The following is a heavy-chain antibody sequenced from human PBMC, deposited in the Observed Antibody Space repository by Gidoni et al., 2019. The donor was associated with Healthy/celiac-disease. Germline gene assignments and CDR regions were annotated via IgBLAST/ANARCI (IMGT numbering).Heavy chain of an antibody. CDR3: AREYCSSTSCYVFDY. V-gene: IGHV4-31*03. CDR1: GGSISRGGYY. Sequence: QVQLQESGTGLVKPSQTLSLTSTVSGGSISRGGYYWSWIRPHPGKGLGWIGYIYYSGSTYYNPSLKSRVTISVDTSKNQFSLKLSSVTAADTAVYYCAREYCSSTSCYVFDYWGQGTLVTVSS. CDR2: IYYSGST. D-gene: IGHD2-2*01. J-gene: IGHJ4*02.